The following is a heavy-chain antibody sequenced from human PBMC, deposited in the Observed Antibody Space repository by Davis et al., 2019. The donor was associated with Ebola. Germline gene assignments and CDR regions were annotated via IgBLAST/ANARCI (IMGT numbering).Heavy chain of an antibody. Sequence: GESLKISCKGSGYSFTNYWIGWVRQMPGKGLEWMGIIYTGDSDTRYSPSLRGQVTISADKSTKTAFLQWNSLKASDSAMYYCATLRRTITGMDDGFDIWGQGTMVTVSS. D-gene: IGHD1-20*01. CDR3: ATLRRTITGMDDGFDI. V-gene: IGHV5-51*01. J-gene: IGHJ3*02. CDR2: IYTGDSDT. CDR1: GYSFTNYW.